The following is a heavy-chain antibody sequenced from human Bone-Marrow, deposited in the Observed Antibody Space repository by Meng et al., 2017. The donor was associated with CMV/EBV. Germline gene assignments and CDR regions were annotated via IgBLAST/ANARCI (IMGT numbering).Heavy chain of an antibody. CDR3: ARDFINMVRGVIVYYYGMDV. CDR2: ISSSSSYI. CDR1: GFTFSSYS. D-gene: IGHD3-10*01. Sequence: GGSLRLSCAASGFTFSSYSMNWVRQAPGKGLEWVSSISSSSSYIYYADSVKGRFTISRDNAKNSLYLQMNSLRAADTAVYYCARDFINMVRGVIVYYYGMDVWGQGTTVTVPS. J-gene: IGHJ6*02. V-gene: IGHV3-21*04.